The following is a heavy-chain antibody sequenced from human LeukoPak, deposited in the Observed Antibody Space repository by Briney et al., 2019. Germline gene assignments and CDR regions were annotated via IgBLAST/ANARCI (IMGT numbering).Heavy chain of an antibody. J-gene: IGHJ5*02. CDR3: ARVVDYRNNWFDP. V-gene: IGHV1-18*01. D-gene: IGHD4-11*01. CDR2: ISAYNGNT. CDR1: GYTFTSYG. Sequence: ASVKVSCKASGYTFTSYGISWVRQAPGQGLEWMGWISAYNGNTNYAQKLQGRVTITADKSTSTAYMELSSLRSEDTAVYYCARVVDYRNNWFDPWGQGTLVTVSS.